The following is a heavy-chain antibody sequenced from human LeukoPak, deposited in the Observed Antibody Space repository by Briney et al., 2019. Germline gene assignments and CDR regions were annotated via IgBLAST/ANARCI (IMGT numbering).Heavy chain of an antibody. D-gene: IGHD3-22*01. J-gene: IGHJ4*02. CDR3: ARDRSDSSGYYFPND. CDR2: IYYSGST. CDR1: GGSISSYY. V-gene: IGHV4-59*01. Sequence: SETLSLTCTVSGGSISSYYCSWIRQPPGKGLEWIGYIYYSGSTNYNPSLKSRVTISVDTSKNQFSLKLSSVTAADTAVYYCARDRSDSSGYYFPNDWGQGTLVTVSS.